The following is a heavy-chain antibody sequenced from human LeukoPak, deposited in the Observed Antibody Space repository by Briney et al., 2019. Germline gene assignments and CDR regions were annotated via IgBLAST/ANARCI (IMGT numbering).Heavy chain of an antibody. V-gene: IGHV3-23*01. CDR2: INNSGGST. Sequence: PGGSLRLSCAASGFTFTTYGISWVRQAPGRGLEWVATINNSGGSTYYADSVKGRFTISRDNSKNTLYLQMNSLRAEDTAVYYCAKDLTAMVSPGYYYYGMDVWGQGTTVTVSS. CDR1: GFTFTTYG. CDR3: AKDLTAMVSPGYYYYGMDV. J-gene: IGHJ6*02. D-gene: IGHD5-18*01.